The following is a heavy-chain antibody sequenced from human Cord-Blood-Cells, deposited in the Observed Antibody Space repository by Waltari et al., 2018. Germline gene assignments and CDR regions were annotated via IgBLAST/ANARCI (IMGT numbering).Heavy chain of an antibody. CDR1: GFPVSSHY. J-gene: IGHJ5*02. D-gene: IGHD3-10*01. Sequence: VLLVESGGGLIQHGGSLRLSCAASGFPVSSHYMRWVRQAPGKGWEWVSVIYWGVSIFSADSVKGRFTISRDNSKSTLYLQMNSLRAEDTAVYYCARGAYYYGSGSYWATWGQGTLVTVSS. CDR3: ARGAYYYGSGSYWAT. V-gene: IGHV3-53*01. CDR2: IYWGVSI.